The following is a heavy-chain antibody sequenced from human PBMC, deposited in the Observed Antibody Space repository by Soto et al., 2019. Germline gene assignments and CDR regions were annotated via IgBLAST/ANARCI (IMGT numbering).Heavy chain of an antibody. CDR3: ARENSYFAY. CDR1: GYTFRNFG. CDR2: ISAYNANS. J-gene: IGHJ4*02. V-gene: IGHV1-18*01. Sequence: QIQLLQSGAEVKKPGASVKVTCKASGYTFRNFGISWVRQAPGQGLEWMGWISAYNANSNYAQKFQGRLTMPADTSTSTADMELRSLRSDDTAVYYCARENSYFAYWGQGTLVTVSS.